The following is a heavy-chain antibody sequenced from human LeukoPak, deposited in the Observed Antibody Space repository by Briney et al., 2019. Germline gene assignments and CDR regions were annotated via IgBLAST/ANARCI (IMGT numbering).Heavy chain of an antibody. CDR2: IYHSGST. D-gene: IGHD3-22*01. V-gene: IGHV4-39*07. CDR1: GGSISSSSYY. CDR3: ARGVKVGYYEKNAFDI. Sequence: SETLSLTCTVSGGSISSSSYYWGWIRQPPGKGLEWIGEIYHSGSTNYNPSLKSRVTISVDKSKNQFSLKLSSVTAADTAVYYCARGVKVGYYEKNAFDIWGQGTMVTVSS. J-gene: IGHJ3*02.